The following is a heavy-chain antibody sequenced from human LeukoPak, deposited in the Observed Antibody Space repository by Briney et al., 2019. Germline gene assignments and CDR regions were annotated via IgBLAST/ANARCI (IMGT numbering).Heavy chain of an antibody. CDR3: ARDLTVLLWFGELVGYFDY. V-gene: IGHV1-18*01. CDR1: GYTFTSYG. J-gene: IGHJ4*02. Sequence: VASVKVSCKASGYTFTSYGISWVRQAPGQGLEWMGWISAYNGNTNYAQKLQGRVTMTTDTSTSTAYMELRSLRSDDTAVYYCARDLTVLLWFGELVGYFDYWGQGTLVTVSP. CDR2: ISAYNGNT. D-gene: IGHD3-10*01.